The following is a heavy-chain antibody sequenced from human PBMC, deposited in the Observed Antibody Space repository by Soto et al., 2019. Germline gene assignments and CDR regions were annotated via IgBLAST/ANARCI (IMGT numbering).Heavy chain of an antibody. Sequence: SETLSLTCTVSGGSISSYYWSWIRQPPGKGLEWIGYIYYSGSTNYNPSPKSRVTISVDTSKNQFSLKLSSVTAADTAVYYCARHNWDDAFDIWGQGTMVTVSS. D-gene: IGHD1-20*01. CDR3: ARHNWDDAFDI. CDR1: GGSISSYY. J-gene: IGHJ3*02. CDR2: IYYSGST. V-gene: IGHV4-59*01.